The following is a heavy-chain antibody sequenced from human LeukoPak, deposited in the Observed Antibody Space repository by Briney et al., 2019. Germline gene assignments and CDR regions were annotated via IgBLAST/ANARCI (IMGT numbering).Heavy chain of an antibody. CDR2: ISLDGRNT. CDR3: TREDHSNYNY. V-gene: IGHV3-30*04. Sequence: GGSLRLSCAASGFMFRNYAMHWVRQAPGKGLEWVALISLDGRNTYYADSVKGRFTISRDNSKSTLYVQMNSLRAEDTAVYYCTREDHSNYNYWGQGTLVTVSS. J-gene: IGHJ4*02. D-gene: IGHD4-11*01. CDR1: GFMFRNYA.